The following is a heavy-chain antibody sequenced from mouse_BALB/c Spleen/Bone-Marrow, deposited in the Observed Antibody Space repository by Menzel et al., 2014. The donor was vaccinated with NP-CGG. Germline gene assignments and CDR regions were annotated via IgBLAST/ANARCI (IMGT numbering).Heavy chain of an antibody. CDR3: AREGLPTVVDYFDY. Sequence: EVHLVESGPGLVKPSQSLSLTCTVTGYSITSDYAWNWIRQFPGNKLEWMGYISYSGSTSYNPSLKSRISITRDTSKNQFFLQLNSVTTEDTATYYCAREGLPTVVDYFDYWGQGTTLTVSS. D-gene: IGHD1-1*01. CDR2: ISYSGST. V-gene: IGHV3-2*02. J-gene: IGHJ2*01. CDR1: GYSITSDYA.